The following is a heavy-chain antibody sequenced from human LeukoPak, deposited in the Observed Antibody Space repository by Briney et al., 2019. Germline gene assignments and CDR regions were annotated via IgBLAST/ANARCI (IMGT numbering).Heavy chain of an antibody. CDR2: IFYSGRN. CDR1: GGSISTNY. D-gene: IGHD5-18*01. Sequence: SETLSLTCTVSGGSISTNYWSWIRQPPGKGLEWIGNIFYSGRNNYNPSLRSRVTISVDTSKNQFSLKLSSVTAADTAVYYCARDMDTAMPYYYYGMDVWGQGTTVAVSS. CDR3: ARDMDTAMPYYYYGMDV. V-gene: IGHV4-59*12. J-gene: IGHJ6*02.